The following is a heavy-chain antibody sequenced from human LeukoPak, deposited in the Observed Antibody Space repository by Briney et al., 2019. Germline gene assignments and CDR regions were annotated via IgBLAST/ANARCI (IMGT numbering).Heavy chain of an antibody. D-gene: IGHD2-15*01. CDR2: ISSSGSTI. J-gene: IGHJ4*02. CDR3: AGCSGGSCYGGYFDY. CDR1: GFTFSSYE. Sequence: PGGSLRLSCAASGFTFSSYEMNWVRQAPGKGLEWVSYISSSGSTIYYADSVKGRFTISRDNAKNSLYLQMNSLRAEDTALYYCAGCSGGSCYGGYFDYWGQGTLVTVSS. V-gene: IGHV3-48*03.